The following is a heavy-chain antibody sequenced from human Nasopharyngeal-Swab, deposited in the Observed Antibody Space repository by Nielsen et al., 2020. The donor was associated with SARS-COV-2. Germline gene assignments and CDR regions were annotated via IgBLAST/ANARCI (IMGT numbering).Heavy chain of an antibody. CDR2: INPSGGST. CDR3: ARDLGGSYQYYYYGMDV. V-gene: IGHV1-46*01. J-gene: IGHJ6*02. D-gene: IGHD1-26*01. CDR1: GYTFTSYY. Sequence: ASVKVSCKASGYTFTSYYMHWVRQAPGQGREWMGIINPSGGSTSYAQKFQGRVTMTRDTSTSTVYMELSSLRSEDTAVYYCARDLGGSYQYYYYGMDVWGQGTTVTVSS.